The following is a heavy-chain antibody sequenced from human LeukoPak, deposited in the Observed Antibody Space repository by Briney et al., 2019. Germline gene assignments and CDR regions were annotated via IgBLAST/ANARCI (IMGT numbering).Heavy chain of an antibody. D-gene: IGHD6-6*01. CDR2: ISSSGSTI. V-gene: IGHV3-11*04. CDR3: ARAIAARRGLDY. J-gene: IGHJ4*02. Sequence: GGSLRLSCAASGFTFSDYYMSWIRQSPGKELEWVSYISSSGSTIYYADSVKGRFTISRDNAKNSPYLQMNSLRAEDTAVYYCARAIAARRGLDYWGQGTLVTVSS. CDR1: GFTFSDYY.